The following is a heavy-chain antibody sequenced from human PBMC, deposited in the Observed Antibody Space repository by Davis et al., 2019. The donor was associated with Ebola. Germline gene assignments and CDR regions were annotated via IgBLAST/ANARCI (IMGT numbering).Heavy chain of an antibody. CDR3: ARVPFSSGWYWFDP. Sequence: ASVKVSCKASGYTFTSYDINWVRQATGQGLEWMGWMNPNSGNTGYAQKFQGRVTITRDTSASTAYMELSSLRSEDTAVYYCARVPFSSGWYWFDPWGQGTLVTVSS. CDR1: GYTFTSYD. CDR2: MNPNSGNT. V-gene: IGHV1-8*01. J-gene: IGHJ5*02. D-gene: IGHD6-19*01.